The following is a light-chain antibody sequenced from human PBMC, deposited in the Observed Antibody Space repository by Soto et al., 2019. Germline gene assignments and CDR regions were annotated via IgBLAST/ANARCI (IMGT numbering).Light chain of an antibody. CDR1: QSISSF. V-gene: IGKV3-11*01. CDR2: DAS. Sequence: IVLTQSPATLSLSPGERATLSCRASQSISSFLAWYQQKPGQATMLLIYDASNRATGIPARFSGSGSGTDFTLTISRLEPEVFAVYYCHQRSNWLTFGGGTKVEI. J-gene: IGKJ4*01. CDR3: HQRSNWLT.